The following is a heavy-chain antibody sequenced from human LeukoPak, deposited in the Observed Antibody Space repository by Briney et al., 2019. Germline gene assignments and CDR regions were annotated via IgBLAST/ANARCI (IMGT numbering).Heavy chain of an antibody. J-gene: IGHJ5*02. CDR3: ARHRFASPLGS. D-gene: IGHD2-21*01. CDR1: GVSSSSSY. V-gene: IGHV4-59*08. CDR2: IFYTGDS. Sequence: SETLSLTCTVSGVSSSSSYWSWIRQPPGKGLEWIGYIFYTGDSNHNPSFKSRVSISLGTSKDQISLKLSSATAADTAVYYCARHRFASPLGSWGQGTLVTVSS.